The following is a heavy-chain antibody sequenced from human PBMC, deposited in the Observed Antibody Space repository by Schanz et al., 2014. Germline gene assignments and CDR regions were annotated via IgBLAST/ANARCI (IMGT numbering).Heavy chain of an antibody. CDR2: ISYDGSNK. D-gene: IGHD6-13*01. CDR1: GFTFSNYA. CDR3: ARDRAPEPYSSRWSAQDY. Sequence: VQLVESGGVVAQPGGSLRLSCAASGFTFSNYALHWLRQAPGKGLEWVAVISYDGSNKYYAESVKGRITISRDNAKNTLDLQLNSLRPEDSAVYYCARDRAPEPYSSRWSAQDYWGQGTLVTVSS. J-gene: IGHJ4*02. V-gene: IGHV3-30*04.